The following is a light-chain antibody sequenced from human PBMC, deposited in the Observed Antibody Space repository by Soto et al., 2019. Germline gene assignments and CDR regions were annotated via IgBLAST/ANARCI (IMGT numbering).Light chain of an antibody. CDR3: QHRRDWPLT. V-gene: IGKV3-11*01. CDR1: QSVSSY. CDR2: DAS. J-gene: IGKJ4*01. Sequence: EIVLTQSPATLSLSLGERATLSCRASQSVSSYLGWYQQKPGQAPRLLIYDASNRATGIPARFSGSGSGTDFTLAISSLEPEDFAVYYCQHRRDWPLTFGGGTKVEI.